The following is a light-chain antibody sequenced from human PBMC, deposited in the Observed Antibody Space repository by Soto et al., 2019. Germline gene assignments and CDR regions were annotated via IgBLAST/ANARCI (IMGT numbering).Light chain of an antibody. Sequence: EIVMTQSPATLSVSPGERATLSCRASQSVSINLAWYQQKPGQAPRLLIYGASTRATGIPARFSGSGSGTEFTLTISSLQPADFGVYYCQQYYTWPRGTFGQGTKVDIK. V-gene: IGKV3-15*01. CDR1: QSVSIN. J-gene: IGKJ1*01. CDR3: QQYYTWPRGT. CDR2: GAS.